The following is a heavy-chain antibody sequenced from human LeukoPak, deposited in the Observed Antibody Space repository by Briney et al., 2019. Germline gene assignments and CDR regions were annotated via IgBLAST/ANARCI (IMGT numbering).Heavy chain of an antibody. D-gene: IGHD1-14*01. V-gene: IGHV3-30*14. CDR3: AREIMHYRAFDI. CDR2: ISYNGSNK. J-gene: IGHJ3*02. Sequence: GRSLRLSCAPSGFTFNDYAMHWVRQAPGKGPEWVAVISYNGSNKYYADSVKGRFTISRDNSKNTLYLQMNSLRAEDTAVYYCAREIMHYRAFDIWGQGTMVTVSS. CDR1: GFTFNDYA.